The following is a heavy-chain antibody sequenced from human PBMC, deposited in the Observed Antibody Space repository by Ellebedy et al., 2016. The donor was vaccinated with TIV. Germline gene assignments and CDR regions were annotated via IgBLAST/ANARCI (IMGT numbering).Heavy chain of an antibody. Sequence: SETLSLTCVISGDSVSTDIGWNWIRQSPSRGLEWLGRTYYRSKWNNDYAASLKSRITINPDTSKNLFSLQLNSVTPEDTAVYYCARGWFGSGMGVWGQGTTVTVS. J-gene: IGHJ6*02. D-gene: IGHD3-10*01. CDR2: TYYRSKWNN. CDR3: ARGWFGSGMGV. V-gene: IGHV6-1*01. CDR1: GDSVSTDIG.